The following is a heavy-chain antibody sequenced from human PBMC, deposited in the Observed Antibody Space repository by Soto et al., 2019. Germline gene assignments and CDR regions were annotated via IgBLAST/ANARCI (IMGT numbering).Heavy chain of an antibody. Sequence: QVQLVQSGAEVKKPGASVKVSCKASGYTFTNYGISWVRQAPGQGLEWMGWITYNGDTNYPQKFQGRVTMTTDTSTSTANMELRSLISDDRAVYYCARAVVTSYGVFDYWGQGTLVTVSS. CDR1: GYTFTNYG. CDR2: ITYNGDT. D-gene: IGHD3-22*01. V-gene: IGHV1-18*01. J-gene: IGHJ4*02. CDR3: ARAVVTSYGVFDY.